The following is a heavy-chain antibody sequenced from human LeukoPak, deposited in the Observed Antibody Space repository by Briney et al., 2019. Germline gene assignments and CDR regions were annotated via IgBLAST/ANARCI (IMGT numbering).Heavy chain of an antibody. CDR1: GGSISSGSYY. Sequence: PSQTLSLTCTVSGGSISSGSYYWSWIRQPAGKGLEWIGRIYTSGSTNYNPSLKSRVTISVDTSKNQFSLKLSSVTAADTAVYYCARRTSGRNTMIVVVSPRGWFDPWGQGTLVTVSS. J-gene: IGHJ5*02. V-gene: IGHV4-61*02. CDR2: IYTSGST. CDR3: ARRTSGRNTMIVVVSPRGWFDP. D-gene: IGHD3-22*01.